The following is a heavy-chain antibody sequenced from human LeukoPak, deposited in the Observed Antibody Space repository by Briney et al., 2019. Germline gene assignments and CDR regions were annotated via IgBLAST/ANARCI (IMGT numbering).Heavy chain of an antibody. D-gene: IGHD3-3*01. V-gene: IGHV3-23*01. CDR3: AKGGRGFQGSGYYPFASNYCYYMDV. CDR1: GFTFSSYA. Sequence: SGGSLRLSCAASGFTFSSYAMSWVRQAPGKGLEWVSAISGSGGSTYYADSVKGRFTISRDNSKNTLYLQMNSLRAEDTAVYYCAKGGRGFQGSGYYPFASNYCYYMDVWGKGTTVTVSS. J-gene: IGHJ6*03. CDR2: ISGSGGST.